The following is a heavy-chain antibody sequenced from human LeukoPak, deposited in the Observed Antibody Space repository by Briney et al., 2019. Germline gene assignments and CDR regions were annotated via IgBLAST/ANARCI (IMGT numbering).Heavy chain of an antibody. CDR2: INPNSGDR. J-gene: IGHJ6*02. CDR3: ARAYCGGDRYSSYYYYGMDV. Sequence: ASVKVSCKASGYTFTGYYMHWVRRAPGQGLEWMGWINPNSGDRNYAQKFQGRVTMTRDTSISTAYMELSGLRSDDTAVYYCARAYCGGDRYSSYYYYGMDVWGQGTTVTVSS. V-gene: IGHV1-2*02. D-gene: IGHD2-21*02. CDR1: GYTFTGYY.